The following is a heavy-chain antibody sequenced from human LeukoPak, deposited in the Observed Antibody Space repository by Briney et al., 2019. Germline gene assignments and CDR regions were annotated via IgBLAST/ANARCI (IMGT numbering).Heavy chain of an antibody. CDR3: ARTYCSGGSCHFDY. J-gene: IGHJ4*02. CDR1: GGSVSRGSYY. V-gene: IGHV4-61*01. Sequence: SETLSLTCTVSGGSVSRGSYYWSWIRQPPGKGLEWVGYIFYSGTTDSNPSLKSRVTISVDTSKNQFSLKLSSVTAADTAVYYCARTYCSGGSCHFDYWGQGTLVTVSS. D-gene: IGHD2-15*01. CDR2: IFYSGTT.